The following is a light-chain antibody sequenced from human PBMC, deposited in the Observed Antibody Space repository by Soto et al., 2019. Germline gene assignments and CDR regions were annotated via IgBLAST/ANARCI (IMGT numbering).Light chain of an antibody. CDR3: QQSYSIPLT. Sequence: DIQMTQSPSSLSASVGDRVTISCRASQSISMYLNWYQHKPGKAPKLLIFAASSLQSGVPSRFSGSGPGTDFTLTISSLQPEDFATYYCQQSYSIPLTFGGGTKVDIK. CDR2: AAS. V-gene: IGKV1-39*01. CDR1: QSISMY. J-gene: IGKJ4*01.